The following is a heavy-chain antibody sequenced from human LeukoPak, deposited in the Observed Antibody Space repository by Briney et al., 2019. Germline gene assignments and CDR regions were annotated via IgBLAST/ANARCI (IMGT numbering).Heavy chain of an antibody. V-gene: IGHV3-23*01. CDR3: AKTPVGYDYVWGSYRQTPSYFDY. CDR2: ISGSGGST. J-gene: IGHJ4*02. CDR1: GFNFSSYA. Sequence: GGSLRLSCAASGFNFSSYAMSWVRQAPGKGLEWVSAISGSGGSTYYLDSVKGRFSISRDNSKNTLYLQMNSLRAEDTAVYYCAKTPVGYDYVWGSYRQTPSYFDYWGQGTLDTVSS. D-gene: IGHD3-16*02.